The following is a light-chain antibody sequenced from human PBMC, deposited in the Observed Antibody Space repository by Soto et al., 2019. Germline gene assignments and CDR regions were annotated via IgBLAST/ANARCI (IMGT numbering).Light chain of an antibody. CDR1: SSNIGRNT. J-gene: IGLJ3*02. V-gene: IGLV1-44*01. CDR3: GVWDASLNGRV. Sequence: QAVVTQPPSASGTPGQRVTISCSGSSSNIGRNTVNWYQQFPGTAPNLLIYNNNERPSGVPDRFSGSKSGTSASLAISGLRSEDEADYYCGVWDASLNGRVFGGGTKLTVL. CDR2: NNN.